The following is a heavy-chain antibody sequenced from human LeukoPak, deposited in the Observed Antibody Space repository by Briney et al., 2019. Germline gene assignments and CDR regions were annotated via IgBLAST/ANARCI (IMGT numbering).Heavy chain of an antibody. J-gene: IGHJ4*02. CDR3: ARGGRYPVDY. D-gene: IGHD1-26*01. CDR1: GGSISSGGYS. V-gene: IGHV4-30-2*01. Sequence: SETLSLTCAVSGGSISSGGYSWSWIRQPPGKGLEWIGYIYHSGSTYYNPSLKSRVTISVDRSKNQFSLKLSSVTAADTAVYYCARGGRYPVDYWGQGTLVTVSS. CDR2: IYHSGST.